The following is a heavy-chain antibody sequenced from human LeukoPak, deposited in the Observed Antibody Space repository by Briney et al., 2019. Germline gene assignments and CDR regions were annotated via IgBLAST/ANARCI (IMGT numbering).Heavy chain of an antibody. D-gene: IGHD6-6*01. CDR3: ARLYTSSRNYYYYYMDV. V-gene: IGHV3-20*04. CDR2: MNWNGGST. J-gene: IGHJ6*03. Sequence: GGSLRLSCAASGFTFSSYSMNWVRQAPGKGLEWVSGMNWNGGSTGYADSVKGRFTISRDNAKNSLYLQMNSLRAEDTALYYCARLYTSSRNYYYYYMDVWGKGTTVTVSS. CDR1: GFTFSSYS.